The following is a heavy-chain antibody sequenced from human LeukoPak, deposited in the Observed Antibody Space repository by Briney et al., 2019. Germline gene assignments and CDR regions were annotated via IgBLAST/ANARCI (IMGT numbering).Heavy chain of an antibody. D-gene: IGHD6-19*01. CDR3: ARRGSIAVAGSAFDY. CDR1: GFTFSSSS. CDR2: ISSSSSYI. Sequence: GGSLRLSCAASGFTFSSSSMNWVRQAPGKGREWVSSISSSSSYIYYADSVKGRFTISRDNAKNSLYLQMNSLRAEDTAVYYCARRGSIAVAGSAFDYWGQGTLVTVSS. J-gene: IGHJ4*02. V-gene: IGHV3-21*01.